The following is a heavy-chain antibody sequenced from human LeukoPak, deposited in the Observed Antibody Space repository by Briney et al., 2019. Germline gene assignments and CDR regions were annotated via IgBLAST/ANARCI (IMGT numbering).Heavy chain of an antibody. J-gene: IGHJ3*01. CDR1: GGSIRSSSYY. V-gene: IGHV4-39*07. CDR3: ARDQSAFDV. Sequence: SETLSLTCTVSGGSIRSSSYYWGWIRQPPGKGLEWIGSIYYSGSTYYNPSLKTRVTISLDTSNNQFSLKLSSVTAADTAVYYCARDQSAFDVWGQGTMVTVSS. CDR2: IYYSGST.